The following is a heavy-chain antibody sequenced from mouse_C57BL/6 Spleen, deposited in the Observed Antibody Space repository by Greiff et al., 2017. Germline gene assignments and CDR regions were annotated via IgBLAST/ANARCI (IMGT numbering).Heavy chain of an antibody. CDR3: ARPHPSYWYFDV. CDR2: IYPGDGDT. J-gene: IGHJ1*03. Sequence: QVQLQQSGAELVKPGASVKISCKASGYAFSSYWMNWVKQRPGKGLEWIGQIYPGDGDTNYNGKFKGKATLTADKSSSTAYMQLSGLTSEDSAVYVCARPHPSYWYFDVWGTGTTVTVSS. CDR1: GYAFSSYW. V-gene: IGHV1-80*01.